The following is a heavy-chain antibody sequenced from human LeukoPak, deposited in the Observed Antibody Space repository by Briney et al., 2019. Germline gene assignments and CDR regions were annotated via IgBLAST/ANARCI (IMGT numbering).Heavy chain of an antibody. CDR2: INPNGGGT. CDR3: ATYSSSWYRGYFQH. CDR1: GYTFTGYY. D-gene: IGHD6-13*01. J-gene: IGHJ1*01. V-gene: IGHV1-2*02. Sequence: ASVKVSCKASGYTFTGYYMHWVRQAPGQGLEWMGWINPNGGGTNYAQKFQGRVTMTRDTSISTAYMELSRLRSDDTAVYYCATYSSSWYRGYFQHWGQGTLVTVSS.